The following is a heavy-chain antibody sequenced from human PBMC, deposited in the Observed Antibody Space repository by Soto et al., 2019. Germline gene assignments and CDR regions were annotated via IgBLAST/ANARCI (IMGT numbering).Heavy chain of an antibody. CDR2: IYYSGST. CDR3: XXXXXXVGCCWWYFDL. D-gene: IGHD2-2*01. CDR1: GGSISSSSFY. J-gene: IGHJ2*01. Sequence: QLQLQESGPGLVKPSETLSLTCTVSGGSISSSSFYWGWIRQPPGKGLEWIGSIYYSGSTYYNPXXXXXXXXXXXXXXXXXXXXXXXXXXXXXXXXXXXXXXXXVGCCWWYFDLWGRGTLVTVSS. V-gene: IGHV4-39*01.